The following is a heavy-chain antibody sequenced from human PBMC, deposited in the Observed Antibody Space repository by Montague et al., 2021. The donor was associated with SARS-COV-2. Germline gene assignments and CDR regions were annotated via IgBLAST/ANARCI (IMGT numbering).Heavy chain of an antibody. J-gene: IGHJ4*02. Sequence: SETLSLTCTVSGGSISSYYWSWIRQPPGKGLEWIGNIYHSGSTNXNPSLKSRVTISVDTSKNQFSLKLSSVTAADTAVYYCARAFPRWLKIDPYFDCWGQGTLVTVSS. CDR3: ARAFPRWLKIDPYFDC. D-gene: IGHD5-24*01. CDR2: IYHSGST. CDR1: GGSISSYY. V-gene: IGHV4-59*12.